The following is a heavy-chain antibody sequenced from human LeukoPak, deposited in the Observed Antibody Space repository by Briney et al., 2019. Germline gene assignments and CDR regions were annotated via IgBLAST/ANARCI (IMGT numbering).Heavy chain of an antibody. CDR1: GGSISSSSYY. D-gene: IGHD3-22*01. J-gene: IGHJ4*02. V-gene: IGHV4-39*01. CDR2: IYYGGST. Sequence: SETLSLTCTVSGGSISSSSYYWGWIRQPPGKGLEWIGSIYYGGSTYYNPSLKSRVTISVDTSKNQFSLKLNSVTAADTAVYYCARQSGYYYSDLDYWGQGTLVTVSS. CDR3: ARQSGYYYSDLDY.